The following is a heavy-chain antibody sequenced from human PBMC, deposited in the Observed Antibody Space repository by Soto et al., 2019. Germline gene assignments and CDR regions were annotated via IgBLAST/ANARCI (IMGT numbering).Heavy chain of an antibody. V-gene: IGHV4-59*01. CDR1: GASLTNDY. CDR2: IYHSGYT. D-gene: IGHD3-3*01. J-gene: IGHJ4*02. CDR3: ARERSIFGVVTFDF. Sequence: SETLSLTCTVSGASLTNDYWNWIRQSPGKGLEWIGDIYHSGYTKYNPSFESRVTISIDTSKNQFSLNLTSVTAADTAVYYCARERSIFGVVTFDFWGQGTLVTVSS.